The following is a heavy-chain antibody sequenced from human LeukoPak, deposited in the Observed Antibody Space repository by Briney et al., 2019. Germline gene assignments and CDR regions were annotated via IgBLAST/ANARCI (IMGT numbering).Heavy chain of an antibody. CDR2: IYYSGST. D-gene: IGHD3-3*01. J-gene: IGHJ4*02. Sequence: SETLSLTCTVSGGSISSYYWSWIRQPPGKGLEWIGYIYYSGSTNYNPSLKSRVTISVDTSKNQFSLKLSSVTAADTAVYYCARISYDFWSGLYFDYWGQGTLVTVSS. CDR3: ARISYDFWSGLYFDY. CDR1: GGSISSYY. V-gene: IGHV4-59*01.